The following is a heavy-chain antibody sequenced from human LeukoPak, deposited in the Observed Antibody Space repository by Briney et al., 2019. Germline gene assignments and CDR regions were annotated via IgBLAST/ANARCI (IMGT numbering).Heavy chain of an antibody. Sequence: PSETLSPTCTVSGDSIRRDNYYWGWIRQPPGKGLEWIGSIYYSGSTYYNPSLKSRVSISVDPSKSQFSLKLTSVTAADTAVYYCATHPLLDYWGQGSLVTVSS. CDR2: IYYSGST. D-gene: IGHD3-16*02. V-gene: IGHV4-39*01. CDR3: ATHPLLDY. J-gene: IGHJ4*02. CDR1: GDSIRRDNYY.